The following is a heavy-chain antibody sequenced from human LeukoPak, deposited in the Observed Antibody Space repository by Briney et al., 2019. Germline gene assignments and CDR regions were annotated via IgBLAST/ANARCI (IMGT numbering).Heavy chain of an antibody. J-gene: IGHJ6*03. V-gene: IGHV3-7*01. CDR1: GFTFSNYW. CDR2: IKQDGSEK. D-gene: IGHD3-10*01. Sequence: GGSLRRSCAASGFTFSNYWMIWVRQAPGKGLEWVANIKQDGSEKDYVDSVKGRFTISRDNANNSLYLQMNSLRGEDTAVYYCARDGVLMVRGVRVLDYYHYSMDVWGKGTKVTISS. CDR3: ARDGVLMVRGVRVLDYYHYSMDV.